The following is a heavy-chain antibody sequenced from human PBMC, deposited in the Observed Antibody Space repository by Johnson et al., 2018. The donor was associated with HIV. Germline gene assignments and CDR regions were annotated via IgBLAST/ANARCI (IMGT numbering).Heavy chain of an antibody. CDR1: GFTFDDYG. J-gene: IGHJ3*02. CDR3: ARGRATGRGRSAFDI. V-gene: IGHV3-20*04. D-gene: IGHD1-14*01. Sequence: VQLVESGGGLVQPGGSLRLSCAASGFTFDDYGMSWVRQAPGKGLEWVSGINWNGGSTGYADSVKGRFTISRDNAKNSLYLQMNSLRAEDTALYYCARGRATGRGRSAFDIWGQGTMVTVSS. CDR2: INWNGGST.